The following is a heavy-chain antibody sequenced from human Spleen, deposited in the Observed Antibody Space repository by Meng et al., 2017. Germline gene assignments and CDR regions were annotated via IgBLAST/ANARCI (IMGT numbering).Heavy chain of an antibody. V-gene: IGHV1-2*06. J-gene: IGHJ1*01. CDR1: GYNFPDYY. CDR2: INPKSGDT. CDR3: ARDEVVATVSYYYH. Sequence: QVQLGQPGAEVKKPGASVKVSCKPSGYNFPDYYIHWVRRAPGQGLEWMGRINPKSGDTHYAQKFQARVTMTGDTSISTAYMELSGLRSDDTAAYYCARDEVVATVSYYYHWGQGTLVTVSS. D-gene: IGHD5-12*01.